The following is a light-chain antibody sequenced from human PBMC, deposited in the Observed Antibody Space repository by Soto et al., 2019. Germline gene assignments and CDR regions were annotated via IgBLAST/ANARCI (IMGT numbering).Light chain of an antibody. CDR2: QVS. CDR3: SSYSSSSPFYA. CDR1: ISDIGGFYY. V-gene: IGLV2-14*01. J-gene: IGLJ1*01. Sequence: QSALTQPASLSGSPGPSITISCTGTISDIGGFYYVSWYQHHPGKDPKLMIYQVSNRPSGVSNRFSGSKSGNTASLTISGLQAEDEADYFCSSYSSSSPFYAFGAGTKVTVL.